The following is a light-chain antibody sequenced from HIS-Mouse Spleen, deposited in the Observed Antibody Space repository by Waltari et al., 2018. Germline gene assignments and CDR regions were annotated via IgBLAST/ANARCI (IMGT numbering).Light chain of an antibody. V-gene: IGLV2-14*03. J-gene: IGLJ1*01. Sequence: QSALTQPASVSGSPGQSITISCTGTSSDVGGYNYVSWYQQHAGKAPKLMSYDVSNRPSGVSNRFSGSKSGNTASLPISGLQAEDEADYYCSSYTSSSTYVFGTGTKVTVL. CDR2: DVS. CDR3: SSYTSSSTYV. CDR1: SSDVGGYNY.